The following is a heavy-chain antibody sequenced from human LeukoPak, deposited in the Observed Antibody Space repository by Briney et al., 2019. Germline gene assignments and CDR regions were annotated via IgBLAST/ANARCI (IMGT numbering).Heavy chain of an antibody. V-gene: IGHV3-21*01. CDR3: ARDQCSTTTRPIDY. J-gene: IGHJ4*02. D-gene: IGHD2/OR15-2a*01. CDR2: ISTSSHYI. CDR1: GFTFSIYT. Sequence: KSGGSLRLSCAASGFTFSIYTMNLVRQAPGKGLEWVSSISTSSHYIYYAYSVTGPVPISRGHAQRPLFLQVDSLEGEGPAGYLLARDQCSTTTRPIDYWGQGSQVTVAS.